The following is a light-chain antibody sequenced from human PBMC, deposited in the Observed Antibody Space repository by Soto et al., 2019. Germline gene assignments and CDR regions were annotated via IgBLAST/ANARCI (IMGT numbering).Light chain of an antibody. CDR1: QSLSSSW. CDR2: GAS. V-gene: IGKV3-20*01. CDR3: QQYHSSPRT. Sequence: EIVLTQSPGTLSLSPGERATLSCRASQSLSSSWLAWYQQKPGQAPRLLIYGASNRATGIPDRFGGSGSGTDFTLTISRLQPEDFAVYYCQQYHSSPRTFGQGTKVEVK. J-gene: IGKJ1*01.